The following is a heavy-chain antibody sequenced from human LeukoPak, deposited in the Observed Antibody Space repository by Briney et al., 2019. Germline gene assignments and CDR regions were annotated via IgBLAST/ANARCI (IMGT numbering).Heavy chain of an antibody. V-gene: IGHV3-30*02. J-gene: IGHJ4*02. CDR2: IRYDGSNK. CDR1: GFTFSSYG. D-gene: IGHD6-13*01. CDR3: AKENIAAADY. Sequence: GGSLRLSCAASGFTFSSYGMHWVRQAPGKGLEWVAFIRYDGSNKYYADSVKGRFTISRDSSKNTLYLQMNSLRAEDTAVYYCAKENIAAADYWGQGTLVTVSS.